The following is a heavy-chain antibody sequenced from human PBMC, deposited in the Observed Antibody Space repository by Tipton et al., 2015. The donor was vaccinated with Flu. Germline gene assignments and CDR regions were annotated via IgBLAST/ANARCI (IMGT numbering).Heavy chain of an antibody. V-gene: IGHV4-59*08. CDR1: GGSISRDY. J-gene: IGHJ4*02. CDR3: ARSTYHYGSGSSDY. D-gene: IGHD3-10*01. CDR2: IDDSGDA. Sequence: PGLVKPSETLSLTCSVSGGSISRDYLTWIRQPPGKGLEWIAYIDDSGDANYNPSLKSRVTVSLDTSKTQFSQRLSSVTAADTAVYYCARSTYHYGSGSSDYWGQGTLVTVSS.